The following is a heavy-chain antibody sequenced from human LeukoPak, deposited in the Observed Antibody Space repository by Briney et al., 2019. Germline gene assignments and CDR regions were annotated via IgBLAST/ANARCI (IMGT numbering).Heavy chain of an antibody. CDR1: GGSISSYY. CDR2: IYYSGST. CDR3: ARLVDVRRDDYGDYQDYFDY. J-gene: IGHJ4*02. Sequence: SETLSLTCTVSGGSISSYYWSWIRQPPGKGLEWIGYIYYSGSTNYNPSLKSRVTISVDTSKNQFSLKLSSVTAADTAVYYCARLVDVRRDDYGDYQDYFDYRGQGTLVTVSS. V-gene: IGHV4-59*08. D-gene: IGHD4-17*01.